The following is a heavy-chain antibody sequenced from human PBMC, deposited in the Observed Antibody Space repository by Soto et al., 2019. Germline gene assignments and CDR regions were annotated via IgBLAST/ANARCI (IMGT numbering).Heavy chain of an antibody. CDR1: GDSITSYN. V-gene: IGHV4-59*01. J-gene: IGHJ5*02. D-gene: IGHD2-21*01. CDR2: VYSSGST. Sequence: SETLSLTCTVSGDSITSYNWNWLRQPPGKALEWIGYVYSSGSTNYNPSLKSRVTISVDTSRNQFSLKVNSVTAADTAVYYCARRAVVAVTGSLDNWLDPWGQGIMVTVSS. CDR3: ARRAVVAVTGSLDNWLDP.